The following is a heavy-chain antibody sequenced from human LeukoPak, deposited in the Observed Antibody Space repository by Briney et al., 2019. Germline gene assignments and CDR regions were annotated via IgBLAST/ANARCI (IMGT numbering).Heavy chain of an antibody. CDR1: GFTFSDYY. D-gene: IGHD3-22*01. Sequence: GGSLRLSCAASGFTFSDYYMSWIRQAPGKGLEWVSYISSSGSTIYYADSVKGRFTISRDNAKNSLYLQVNSLRAEDTAVYYCAKAHDSSGYYYWGAFDYWGQGTLVTVSS. V-gene: IGHV3-11*04. J-gene: IGHJ4*02. CDR3: AKAHDSSGYYYWGAFDY. CDR2: ISSSGSTI.